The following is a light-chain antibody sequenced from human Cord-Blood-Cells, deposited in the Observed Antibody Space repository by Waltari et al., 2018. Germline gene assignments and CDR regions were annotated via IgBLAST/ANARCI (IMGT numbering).Light chain of an antibody. CDR3: AAWDDSLNGPV. CDR1: SSTIGSNT. V-gene: IGLV1-44*01. J-gene: IGLJ3*02. CDR2: SNN. Sequence: QSVLTQPPSASGTPGQRVTISCSGSSSTIGSNTVTWYQQLPGPAPKLLIYSNNQRPSGVPGRFSGSKSGTAASLAISGLQSEDEADYYCAAWDDSLNGPVFGGGTKLTVL.